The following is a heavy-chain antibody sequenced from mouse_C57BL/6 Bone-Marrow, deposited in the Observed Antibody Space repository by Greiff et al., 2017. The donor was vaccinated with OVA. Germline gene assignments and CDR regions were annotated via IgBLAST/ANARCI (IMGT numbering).Heavy chain of an antibody. J-gene: IGHJ1*03. CDR3: FYYVYDWDV. V-gene: IGHV5-4*03. CDR2: ISDGGSYT. CDR1: GFTFSSYA. D-gene: IGHD2-2*01. Sequence: EVMLVESGGGLVKPGGSLKLSCAASGFTFSSYAMSWVRQTPEKRLEWVATISDGGSYTYYPDNVKGRFTISRDNAKNNLYLQMSHLKSEDTAMYYCFYYVYDWDVWGTGTTVTVSS.